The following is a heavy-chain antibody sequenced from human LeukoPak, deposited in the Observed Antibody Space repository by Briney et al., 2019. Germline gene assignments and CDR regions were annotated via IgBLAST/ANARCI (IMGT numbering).Heavy chain of an antibody. CDR1: GFSFSSYS. D-gene: IGHD3-9*01. V-gene: IGHV3-21*01. CDR2: ISSSSNYI. J-gene: IGHJ4*02. Sequence: GGSLRLSCAASGFSFSSYSMKWVRQAPGKGLEWVSSISSSSNYIYYADSVKGRFTISRDNSQNSLYLQMNSLRAEDTAVYYCAIRYSGYWGQGTLVTVSS. CDR3: AIRYSGY.